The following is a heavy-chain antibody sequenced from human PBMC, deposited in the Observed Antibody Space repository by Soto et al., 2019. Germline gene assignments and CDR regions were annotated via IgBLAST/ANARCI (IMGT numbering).Heavy chain of an antibody. CDR3: ARDATAIVLMNWFDP. V-gene: IGHV1-18*01. CDR1: GYTFTSYG. J-gene: IGHJ5*02. CDR2: ISAYNGNT. Sequence: QVQLVQSGAEVKKPGASVKVSCKASGYTFTSYGISWVRHAPGQGLGWMGWISAYNGNTNYAQKLQGRGTMTTDTSTSTDYMELRSLRSDDTAVYYCARDATAIVLMNWFDPWGQGTLVTVSS. D-gene: IGHD2-8*01.